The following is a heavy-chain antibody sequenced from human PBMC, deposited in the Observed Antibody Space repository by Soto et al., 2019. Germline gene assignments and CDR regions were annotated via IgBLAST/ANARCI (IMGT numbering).Heavy chain of an antibody. CDR2: IKQDGSEK. CDR3: ARGGHCSSTSCYTSRSAFDI. J-gene: IGHJ3*02. Sequence: EVQLVESVGGLVQPGGSLRLSCAASGFTFSSYWMSWVRQAPGKGLEWVANIKQDGSEKYYVDSVKGRFTISRDNAKNSLYLQVNSLRAEDTAVYYCARGGHCSSTSCYTSRSAFDIWGQGTMVTVSS. CDR1: GFTFSSYW. D-gene: IGHD2-2*02. V-gene: IGHV3-7*01.